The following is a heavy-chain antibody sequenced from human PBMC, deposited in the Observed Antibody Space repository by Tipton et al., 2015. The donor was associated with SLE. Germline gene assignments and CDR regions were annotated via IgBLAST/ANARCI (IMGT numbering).Heavy chain of an antibody. D-gene: IGHD6-19*01. V-gene: IGHV3-9*01. CDR2: ISGDKERI. CDR1: GFNFANYA. Sequence: SLRLSCATSGFNFANYALHWVRLGPGKGLEWVSGISGDKERISYADSVRGRFAISRDSATRSVHLHMNSLQVEDTALYYCASRSAWGQGTLVTVSS. CDR3: ASRSA. J-gene: IGHJ5*02.